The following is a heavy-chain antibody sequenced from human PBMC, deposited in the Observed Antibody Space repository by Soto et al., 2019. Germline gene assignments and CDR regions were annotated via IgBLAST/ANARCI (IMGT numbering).Heavy chain of an antibody. CDR3: ARRYGGGFDY. J-gene: IGHJ4*02. Sequence: QVQLLESGPGLVKPSETLSLTCTVSGGSIRSDYWSWIRQPQGKGLEWIGYIYSSGSTNYNPSLKSRVTISVDTSKNQFSLQLSSVTAADTAVYYCARRYGGGFDYWGQGTLVTVSS. D-gene: IGHD3-10*01. CDR2: IYSSGST. V-gene: IGHV4-59*08. CDR1: GGSIRSDY.